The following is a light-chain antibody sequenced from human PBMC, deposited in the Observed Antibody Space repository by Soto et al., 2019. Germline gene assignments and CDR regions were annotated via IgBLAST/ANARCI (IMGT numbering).Light chain of an antibody. CDR1: QSVSSL. J-gene: IGKJ4*01. CDR2: DTS. V-gene: IGKV3-15*01. Sequence: EIVLTQSPATLSLSPGERATLSCRASQSVSSLLAWYQQKPRQAPRLLIYDTSTRATGIPARFSGSGSGTEFNLTISSLQSEDFAVYFCQQYDDWLRLTFGGGTKV. CDR3: QQYDDWLRLT.